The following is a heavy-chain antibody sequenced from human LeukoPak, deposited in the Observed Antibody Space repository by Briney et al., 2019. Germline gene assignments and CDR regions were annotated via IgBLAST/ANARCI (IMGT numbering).Heavy chain of an antibody. CDR2: IMPLFGTA. J-gene: IGHJ5*02. CDR1: GGTFNNSA. D-gene: IGHD4-17*01. V-gene: IGHV1-69*05. CDR3: ARDVHGDYGSGWFDP. Sequence: VASVKVSCKTSGGTFNNSAISWVRQAPGQGLEWLGGIMPLFGTAGYAQKFQGRVTITKDESTITVYLELTSLTSDDTAVYYCARDVHGDYGSGWFDPWGQGTIVSVSS.